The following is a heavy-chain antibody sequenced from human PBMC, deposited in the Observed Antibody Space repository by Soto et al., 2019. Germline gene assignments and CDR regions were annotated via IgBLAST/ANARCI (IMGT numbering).Heavy chain of an antibody. V-gene: IGHV3-33*01. CDR1: GFTFSSYG. J-gene: IGHJ4*02. CDR2: IWYDGSNK. CDR3: AIQLTGTTFGPFDY. D-gene: IGHD1-7*01. Sequence: GGSLRLSCAASGFTFSSYGMHWVRQAPGKGLEWVAVIWYDGSNKYYAGSVKGRFTISRDNSKNTLYLQMNSLRAEDTAVYYCAIQLTGTTFGPFDYWGQATLVTVSS.